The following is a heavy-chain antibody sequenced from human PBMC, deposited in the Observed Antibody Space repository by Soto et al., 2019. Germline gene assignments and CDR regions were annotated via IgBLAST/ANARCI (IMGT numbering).Heavy chain of an antibody. D-gene: IGHD3-22*01. CDR1: GFTFSSYW. V-gene: IGHV3-74*01. Sequence: PGGSLRLSCAASGFTFSSYWMHWVRQAPGKGLVWVSRINSDGSSTSYADSVKGRFTISRDNAKNTLYLQMNSLRAEDTAVYYCASCVTNYYDSSGYYEREYYYGMDVWGQGTTVTVSS. CDR3: ASCVTNYYDSSGYYEREYYYGMDV. J-gene: IGHJ6*02. CDR2: INSDGSST.